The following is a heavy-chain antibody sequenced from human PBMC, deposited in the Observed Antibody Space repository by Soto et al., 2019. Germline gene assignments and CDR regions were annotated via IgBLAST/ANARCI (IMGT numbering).Heavy chain of an antibody. CDR3: ATVHSGFVFPS. Sequence: QVQLVQSGAEVKKPGASVKVSCKASGYTFTSYGINWVRQAPGQGLEWMGWISAYNGNTHYAQKLQGRVTMPTATSTSTAYMALRPLTSDDTAVSYFATVHSGFVFPSWGQGPLFTVSS. CDR1: GYTFTSYG. V-gene: IGHV1-18*01. CDR2: ISAYNGNT. J-gene: IGHJ5*02. D-gene: IGHD6-19*01.